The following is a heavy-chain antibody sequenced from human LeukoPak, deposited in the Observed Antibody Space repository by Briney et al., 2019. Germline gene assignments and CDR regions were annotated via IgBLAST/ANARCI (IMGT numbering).Heavy chain of an antibody. Sequence: ASVKVSCKAPGGTFSSYAISWVRQAPGQGLEWMGGIIPIFGTANYAQKFQGRATITADESTSTAYMELSSLRSEDTAVYYCASSLTTVTTYGYWGQGTLVTVSS. D-gene: IGHD4-11*01. CDR2: IIPIFGTA. J-gene: IGHJ4*02. CDR3: ASSLTTVTTYGY. V-gene: IGHV1-69*13. CDR1: GGTFSSYA.